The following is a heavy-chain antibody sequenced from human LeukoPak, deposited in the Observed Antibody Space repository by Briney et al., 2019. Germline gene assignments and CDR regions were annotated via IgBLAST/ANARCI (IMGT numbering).Heavy chain of an antibody. CDR3: AKVDATLDY. CDR1: GFTFSSYA. J-gene: IGHJ4*02. Sequence: PGGSLRLSCAASGFTFSSYAMHWVRQAPGKGLEWVAVISYDGSNKYYADSVKGRFTISRDNSKNTLYLQMNSLRAEDTAVYYCAKVDATLDYWGQGTLVTVSS. CDR2: ISYDGSNK. V-gene: IGHV3-30*04. D-gene: IGHD1-1*01.